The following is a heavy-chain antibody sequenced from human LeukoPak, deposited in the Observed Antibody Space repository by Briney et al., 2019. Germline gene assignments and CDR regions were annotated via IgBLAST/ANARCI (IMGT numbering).Heavy chain of an antibody. CDR3: ARGYCSSTSCYRRFPFDY. V-gene: IGHV5-51*01. CDR2: IYPGDSDT. J-gene: IGHJ4*02. CDR1: GYSFTSYW. Sequence: GESLKISCKGSGYSFTSYWIGWVRQMPGKGLEWMGIIYPGDSDTRYSPSFQGQVTISADKSIGTAYLQWSSLKASDTAMYYCARGYCSSTSCYRRFPFDYWGQGTLVTVSS. D-gene: IGHD2-2*02.